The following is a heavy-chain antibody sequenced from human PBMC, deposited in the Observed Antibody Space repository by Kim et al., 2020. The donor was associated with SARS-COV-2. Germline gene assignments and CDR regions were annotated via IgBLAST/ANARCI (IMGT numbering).Heavy chain of an antibody. CDR3: ARALLGYCSGGSCYGRRYYYGMDV. CDR2: INHSGST. D-gene: IGHD2-15*01. CDR1: GGSFSGYY. V-gene: IGHV4-34*01. J-gene: IGHJ6*02. Sequence: SETLSLTCAVYGGSFSGYYWSWIRQPPGKGLEWIGEINHSGSTNYNPSLKSRVTISVDTSKNQFSLKLSSVTAADTAVYYCARALLGYCSGGSCYGRRYYYGMDVWGQGNTVTVSS.